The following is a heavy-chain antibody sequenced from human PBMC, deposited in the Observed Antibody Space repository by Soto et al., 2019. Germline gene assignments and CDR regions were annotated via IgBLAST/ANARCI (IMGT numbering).Heavy chain of an antibody. CDR2: ISGSGGST. D-gene: IGHD6-13*01. Sequence: GGSLRLSCAASGFTFSSYAMSWVRQAPGKGLEWVSAISGSGGSTYYADSVKGRFTISRDNSKNTLYLQMNSLRAEDTAVYYCAKDLRYYSGIAAAGDYWGQGTLVTVSS. CDR1: GFTFSSYA. J-gene: IGHJ4*02. CDR3: AKDLRYYSGIAAAGDY. V-gene: IGHV3-23*01.